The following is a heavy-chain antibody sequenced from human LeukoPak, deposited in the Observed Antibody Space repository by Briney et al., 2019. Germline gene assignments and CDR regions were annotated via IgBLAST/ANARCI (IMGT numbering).Heavy chain of an antibody. CDR2: IYSGGST. J-gene: IGHJ4*02. Sequence: GGSLRLSCAASGFTVSSNYMSWVRQAPGKGLEWVSVIYSGGSTYYADSVRGRFTISRDNSKNTLYLQMNSLRAEDTAVYYCAREGSGSYPYFDYWGQGTLVTVSS. CDR3: AREGSGSYPYFDY. D-gene: IGHD1-26*01. CDR1: GFTVSSNY. V-gene: IGHV3-53*01.